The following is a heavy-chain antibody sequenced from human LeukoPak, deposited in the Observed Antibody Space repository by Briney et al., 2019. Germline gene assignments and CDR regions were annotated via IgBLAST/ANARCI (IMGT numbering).Heavy chain of an antibody. CDR2: INHSGST. V-gene: IGHV4-34*01. CDR3: AREQQLVTNWFDP. J-gene: IGHJ5*02. CDR1: GGSFSGYY. Sequence: SETLSLTCAVYGGSFSGYYWSWIRQPPGKGLEWIGEINHSGSTNYSPSLKSRVTISVDTSKNQFSLKLSSVTAADTAVYYCAREQQLVTNWFDPWGQGTLITVSS. D-gene: IGHD6-13*01.